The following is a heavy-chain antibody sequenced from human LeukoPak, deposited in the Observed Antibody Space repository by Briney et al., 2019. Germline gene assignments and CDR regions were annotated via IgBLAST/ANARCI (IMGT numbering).Heavy chain of an antibody. CDR3: AKDGERATITGDAAFDI. CDR1: GFTVSSNY. CDR2: IRHHGGNV. D-gene: IGHD5-24*01. Sequence: GGSLRLSCAASGFTVSSNYMSWVRQAPGKGLEWVAFIRHHGGNVYYADSVKGRFTISRENSKNTLYLQMNSLRAEDTAVYYCAKDGERATITGDAAFDIWGQGTMVTVS. V-gene: IGHV3-30*02. J-gene: IGHJ3*02.